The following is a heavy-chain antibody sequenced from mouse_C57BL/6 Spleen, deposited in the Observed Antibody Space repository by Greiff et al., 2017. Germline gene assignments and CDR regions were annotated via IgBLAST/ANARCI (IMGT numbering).Heavy chain of an antibody. CDR2: ISDGGSYT. J-gene: IGHJ1*03. CDR3: ARDGTMITGYFDV. CDR1: GFTFSSYA. V-gene: IGHV5-4*01. D-gene: IGHD2-4*01. Sequence: EVQLVESGGGLVKPGGSLKLSCAASGFTFSSYAMSWVRQTPEKRLEWVATISDGGSYTYYPDNVKGRFTISRDNAKNNLYLQMSHLKSEDTAMYYCARDGTMITGYFDVWGTGTTVTVSS.